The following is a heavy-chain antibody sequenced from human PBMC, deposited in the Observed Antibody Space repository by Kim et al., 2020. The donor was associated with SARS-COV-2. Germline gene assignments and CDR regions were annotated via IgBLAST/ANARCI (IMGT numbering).Heavy chain of an antibody. J-gene: IGHJ6*03. Sequence: ASVKVSCKASGYTFTSYDINWVRQATGQGLEWMGRMNPNSGNTGYAQKFQGRVTMTRNTSISTAYMELSSLRSEDTAVYYCARGLGGKTTYYDFWSGSRYYYYLDVWGKGTTVSDSS. V-gene: IGHV1-8*01. CDR3: ARGLGGKTTYYDFWSGSRYYYYLDV. CDR2: MNPNSGNT. D-gene: IGHD3-3*01. CDR1: GYTFTSYD.